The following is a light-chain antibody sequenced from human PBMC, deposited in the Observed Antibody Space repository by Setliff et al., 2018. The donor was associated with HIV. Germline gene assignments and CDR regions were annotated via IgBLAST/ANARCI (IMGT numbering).Light chain of an antibody. J-gene: IGLJ1*01. CDR2: EVS. CDR1: SSDVGTYNF. Sequence: QSALTQPRSVSESPGQSVTISCSGFSSDVGTYNFVSWYQQYPGRAPKLIISEVSHRPSGISDRISGSKSGSAASLTISGLQAEDEADYYCSSYTSRSTPVFGTGTKVTVL. V-gene: IGLV2-14*01. CDR3: SSYTSRSTPV.